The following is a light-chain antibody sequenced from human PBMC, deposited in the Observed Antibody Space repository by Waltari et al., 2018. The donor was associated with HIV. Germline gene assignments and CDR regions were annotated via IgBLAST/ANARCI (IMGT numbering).Light chain of an antibody. Sequence: QSVLTQPPAVSAAPGQTVTISCSGGISNLAHTYVSWYQQLPATAPILLIYYNDSSSSAITYRFSVAKSGTSATLGIAGLQTGDEADYYCGTCYTSLSSWVFGGGTKVTVL. J-gene: IGLJ3*02. V-gene: IGLV1-51*01. CDR3: GTCYTSLSSWV. CDR2: YND. CDR1: ISNLAHTY.